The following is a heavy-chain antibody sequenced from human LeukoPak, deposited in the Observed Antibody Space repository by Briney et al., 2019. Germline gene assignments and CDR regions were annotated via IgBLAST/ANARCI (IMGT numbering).Heavy chain of an antibody. CDR3: ARERVNYYGSGSPEEDWFDP. D-gene: IGHD3-10*01. CDR1: GCSISSYY. CDR2: IHYSGST. V-gene: IGHV4-59*01. Sequence: NSSETLSLTCTVSGCSISSYYWSWIRQPPGKGLEWIGDIHYSGSTNYNPSLKSRVTISVDTSKNQFSLKLSSVTAADTAVYYCARERVNYYGSGSPEEDWFDPWGQGTLVTVSS. J-gene: IGHJ5*02.